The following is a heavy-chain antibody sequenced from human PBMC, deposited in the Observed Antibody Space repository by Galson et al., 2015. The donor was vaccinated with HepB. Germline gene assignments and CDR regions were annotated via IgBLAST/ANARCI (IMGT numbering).Heavy chain of an antibody. Sequence: LRLSCAASGFTFSSYGMHWVRQAPGKGLEWVAFIRYDGSNKYYADSVKGRFTISRDNSKNTLYLQMNSLRAEDTAVYYCANLAHCGGDCYPPHYYYYYGMDVWGQGTTVTVSS. V-gene: IGHV3-30*02. CDR2: IRYDGSNK. CDR3: ANLAHCGGDCYPPHYYYYYGMDV. CDR1: GFTFSSYG. D-gene: IGHD2-21*02. J-gene: IGHJ6*02.